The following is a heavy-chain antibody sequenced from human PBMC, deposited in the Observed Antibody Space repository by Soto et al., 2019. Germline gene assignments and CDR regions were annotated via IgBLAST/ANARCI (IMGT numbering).Heavy chain of an antibody. D-gene: IGHD2-21*01. CDR1: GYTFTGYY. V-gene: IGHV1-2*02. J-gene: IGHJ4*02. Sequence: QVQLVQSGAEVKRSGASVKVSCKPSGYTFTGYYIHWVRQAPGQGLEWMGWINPNSGATNYAQKFQGRVTMARDTSMSTAYMDLTRLRSDDTAVYYCVRDLVSTIGDFGNWGQGTLVTVSS. CDR2: INPNSGAT. CDR3: VRDLVSTIGDFGN.